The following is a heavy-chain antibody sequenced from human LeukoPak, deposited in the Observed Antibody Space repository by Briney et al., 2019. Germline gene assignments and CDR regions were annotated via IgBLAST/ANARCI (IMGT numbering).Heavy chain of an antibody. CDR3: ARGSYGDYLDY. J-gene: IGHJ4*02. CDR2: IYSGGST. V-gene: IGHV3-66*01. D-gene: IGHD4-17*01. Sequence: GGSLRLSCAASGFTVSSNYMSWVRQAPGKGLEWVSVIYSGGSTYYADSVKGRFTISRDNSKNTLYLQMNSLSAEDTAVYYCARGSYGDYLDYWGQGTLVTVSS. CDR1: GFTVSSNY.